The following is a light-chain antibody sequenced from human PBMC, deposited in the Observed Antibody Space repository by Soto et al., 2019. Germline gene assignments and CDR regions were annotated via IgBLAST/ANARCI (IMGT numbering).Light chain of an antibody. J-gene: IGLJ3*02. CDR2: DNS. V-gene: IGLV1-40*01. CDR3: QSYDSSLSGWV. Sequence: QSVLTQPPSVSGAPGQRVTISCSGSRSNIGTGYNVHWYQQLPGRAPKLLIYDNSNRPSGVPDRFSGSKSGTSASLAVTGIQAEDEADYYCQSYDSSLSGWVFGGGTKVTVL. CDR1: RSNIGTGYN.